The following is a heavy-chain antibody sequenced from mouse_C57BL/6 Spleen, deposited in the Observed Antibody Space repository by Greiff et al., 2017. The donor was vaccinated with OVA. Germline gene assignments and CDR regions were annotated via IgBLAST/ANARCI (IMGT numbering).Heavy chain of an antibody. Sequence: QVQLQQPGAELVKPGASVKLSCKASGYTLTSYWMHWVKQRPGQGLEWIGMIHPNSGSTNYNEKFKSKATLTVDKSSSTAYMQLSSLTSEDSAVYYCARSVYYGSSLGAYWGQGTLVTVSA. CDR2: IHPNSGST. V-gene: IGHV1-64*01. CDR1: GYTLTSYW. J-gene: IGHJ3*01. D-gene: IGHD1-1*01. CDR3: ARSVYYGSSLGAY.